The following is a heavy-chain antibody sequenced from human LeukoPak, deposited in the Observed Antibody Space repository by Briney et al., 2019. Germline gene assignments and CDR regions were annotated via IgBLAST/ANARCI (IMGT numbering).Heavy chain of an antibody. CDR2: ISSSSSYI. D-gene: IGHD3-22*01. CDR3: TRDRYDSREP. CDR1: GFTFNSFA. Sequence: GGSLRLSCAASGFTFNSFAMNWVRQAPGKGLEWVSSISSSSSYIYYSDSVKGRFTISRDNAKNSLYLQMNSLRVEDTAVYCCTRDRYDSREPWGQGTLVTVSS. V-gene: IGHV3-21*01. J-gene: IGHJ5*02.